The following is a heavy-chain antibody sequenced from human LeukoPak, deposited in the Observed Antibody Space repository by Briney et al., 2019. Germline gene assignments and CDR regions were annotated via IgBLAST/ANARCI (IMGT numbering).Heavy chain of an antibody. Sequence: PSETLSLTCTVSGGSISSSSYYWGCIRQPPGKGLEWIGSIYYSGSTYYNPSLKSRVTISVDTSKNQFSLKLSSVTAADTAVYYCARTVDTAMVLDYWGQGTLVTVSS. V-gene: IGHV4-39*01. CDR2: IYYSGST. J-gene: IGHJ4*02. CDR1: GGSISSSSYY. CDR3: ARTVDTAMVLDY. D-gene: IGHD5-18*01.